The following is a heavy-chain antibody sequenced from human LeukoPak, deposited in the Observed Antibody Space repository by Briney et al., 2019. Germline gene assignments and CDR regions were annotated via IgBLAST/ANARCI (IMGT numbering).Heavy chain of an antibody. D-gene: IGHD6-6*01. CDR2: ISAYNGNT. CDR3: ARDQQLALGFYYYYGMDV. J-gene: IGHJ6*02. V-gene: IGHV1-18*01. Sequence: GASVKVSCKASGYTFTSYGISWVRQAPGQGLEWMGWISAYNGNTNYAQKLQGRVTMTTDTSTSTAYMELRSLRSDDTAVYYCARDQQLALGFYYYYGMDVWGQGTTVTVSS. CDR1: GYTFTSYG.